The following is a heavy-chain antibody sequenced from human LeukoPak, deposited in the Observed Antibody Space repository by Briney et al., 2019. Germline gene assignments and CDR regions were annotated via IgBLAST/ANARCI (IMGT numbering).Heavy chain of an antibody. D-gene: IGHD3-22*01. CDR3: VREYYYDSSGYLQ. CDR2: IYSAGST. CDR1: GFTVSSNY. Sequence: PGGSLRLSCAASGFTVSSNYMSWVRRAPGKGLEWVSVIYSAGSTYYADSVKGRFTISRDISKNTLFLQMNSLRAEDTAVYYCVREYYYDSSGYLQWGQGTMVTVSS. V-gene: IGHV3-53*01. J-gene: IGHJ3*01.